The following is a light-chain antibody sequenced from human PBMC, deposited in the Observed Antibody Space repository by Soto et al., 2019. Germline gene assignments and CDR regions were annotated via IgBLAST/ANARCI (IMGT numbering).Light chain of an antibody. CDR1: QSVDSN. V-gene: IGKV3D-15*01. J-gene: IGKJ1*01. CDR3: QQYGSSLPCT. Sequence: ILMTQSPATLSVSPGERATLSCRASQSVDSNLAWYQQKPGQAPRLLIYDASNRATVIPDRFSGSGSGRDFTLTISSLQPEDFAVFYCQQYGSSLPCTFGQGTKVDIK. CDR2: DAS.